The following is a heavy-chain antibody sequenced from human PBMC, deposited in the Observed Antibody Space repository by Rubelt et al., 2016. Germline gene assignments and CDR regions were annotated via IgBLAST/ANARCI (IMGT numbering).Heavy chain of an antibody. Sequence: QVQLVQSGAEVKKPGASVKVSCKASGYTFTSYAMHWVRQAPGQRLEWMGWINAGNGNTKYSQKFQGRVTITRDPSASTAYMELGSLRSEDPAVYYCARAQRIRLLMVYAPTFDYWGQGTLVTVSS. CDR2: INAGNGNT. CDR1: GYTFTSYA. CDR3: ARAQRIRLLMVYAPTFDY. J-gene: IGHJ4*02. D-gene: IGHD2-8*01. V-gene: IGHV1-3*01.